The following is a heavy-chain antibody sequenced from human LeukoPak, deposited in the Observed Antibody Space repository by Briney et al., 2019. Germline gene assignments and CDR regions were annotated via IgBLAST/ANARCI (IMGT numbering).Heavy chain of an antibody. CDR2: ISGSGGST. D-gene: IGHD6-19*01. J-gene: IGHJ4*02. CDR1: GFTFSSYA. V-gene: IGHV3-23*01. Sequence: GGSLRLSCAASGFTFSSYAMSWVRQAPGKGLKWVSAISGSGGSTYYADSVKGRFTISRDNSKNTLYLQMSSLRAEDTAVYYCAKARQWLDDFDYWGQGTLVTVSS. CDR3: AKARQWLDDFDY.